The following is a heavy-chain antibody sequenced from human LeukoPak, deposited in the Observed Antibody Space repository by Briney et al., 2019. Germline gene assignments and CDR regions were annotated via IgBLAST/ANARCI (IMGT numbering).Heavy chain of an antibody. D-gene: IGHD2-15*01. Sequence: SETLSLTCAVYGGSFSGYYWSWIRQPPGKGLEWIGEINHSGSTNYNPSLKSRVTISVDTSKSQFSLKLSSVTAADTAVYYCARGIVVVVAAQSDQKYYFDYWGQGTLVTVSS. CDR2: INHSGST. V-gene: IGHV4-34*01. CDR3: ARGIVVVVAAQSDQKYYFDY. CDR1: GGSFSGYY. J-gene: IGHJ4*02.